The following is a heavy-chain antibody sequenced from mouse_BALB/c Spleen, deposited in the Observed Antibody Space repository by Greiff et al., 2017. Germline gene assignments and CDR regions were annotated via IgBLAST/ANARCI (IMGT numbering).Heavy chain of an antibody. Sequence: VQLQLSGPELVRPGESVKISCKGSGYTFTDYAMHWVKQSHAKSLVWIGVISIYYDNTNYNQKFKGKATMTVDKSSSTAYMELARLTSEDSAIYYCAREGNYYSFAYWGQGTLVTVSA. J-gene: IGHJ3*01. CDR3: AREGNYYSFAY. D-gene: IGHD1-1*01. CDR2: ISIYYDNT. V-gene: IGHV1-67*01. CDR1: GYTFTDYA.